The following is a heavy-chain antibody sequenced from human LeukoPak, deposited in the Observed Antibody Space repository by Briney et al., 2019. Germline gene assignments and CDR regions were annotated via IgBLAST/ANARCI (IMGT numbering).Heavy chain of an antibody. CDR3: ASSYPSWDY. V-gene: IGHV4-39*01. CDR2: IYYSGST. J-gene: IGHJ4*02. Sequence: SETLSLTCTVSGGSISSSSYYWGWIRQPPGKGLEWTGSIYYSGSTYYNPSLKSRVTISVDTSKNQFSLKLSSVTAADTAVYYCASSYPSWDYWGQGTLVTVSS. CDR1: GGSISSSSYY.